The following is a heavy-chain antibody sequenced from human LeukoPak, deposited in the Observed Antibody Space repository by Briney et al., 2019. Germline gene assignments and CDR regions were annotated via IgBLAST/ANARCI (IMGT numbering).Heavy chain of an antibody. J-gene: IGHJ5*02. Sequence: GGSLRLSCAASGFTFSSYSMNWVRQAPGKGLEWVSYISSSSSTIYYADSVKGRFTISRDNAKNSLYLQMNSLRAEDTAVYYCAKDCVGGTRFTWFATWGQGTLVTVSS. CDR2: ISSSSSTI. CDR3: AKDCVGGTRFTWFAT. D-gene: IGHD1-26*01. CDR1: GFTFSSYS. V-gene: IGHV3-48*04.